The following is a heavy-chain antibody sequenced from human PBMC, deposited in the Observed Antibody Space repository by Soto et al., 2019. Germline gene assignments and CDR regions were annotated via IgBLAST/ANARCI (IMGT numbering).Heavy chain of an antibody. CDR2: ISYDGSNK. D-gene: IGHD2-2*02. CDR3: AKGGYCSSTSCYTPGGDYYYGMDV. V-gene: IGHV3-30*18. Sequence: PGGSLRLSCAASGFTFSSYGMHWVRQAPGKGLEWVAVISYDGSNKYYADSVKGRFTISRDNSKNTLYLQMNSLRAEDTAVYYCAKGGYCSSTSCYTPGGDYYYGMDVWGQGTTVTVSS. J-gene: IGHJ6*02. CDR1: GFTFSSYG.